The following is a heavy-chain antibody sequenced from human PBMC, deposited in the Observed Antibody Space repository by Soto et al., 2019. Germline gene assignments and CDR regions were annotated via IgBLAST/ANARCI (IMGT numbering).Heavy chain of an antibody. V-gene: IGHV5-51*01. Sequence: GESLKISCNGSGYILTSYWIGWGRQMPGKGLEWMGIIYPGDSDTRYSPSFQGQVTISADKSISTAYLQWSSLKASDTAMYYCARLDCSGGSCRRQGWFDPWGQGTLVTVSS. D-gene: IGHD2-15*01. J-gene: IGHJ5*02. CDR1: GYILTSYW. CDR3: ARLDCSGGSCRRQGWFDP. CDR2: IYPGDSDT.